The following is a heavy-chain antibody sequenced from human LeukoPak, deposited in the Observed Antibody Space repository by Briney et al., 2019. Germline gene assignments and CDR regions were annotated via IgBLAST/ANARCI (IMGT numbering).Heavy chain of an antibody. CDR3: ARHNWGWVDY. CDR1: GGSISSSSYY. J-gene: IGHJ4*02. CDR2: IYYSGST. Sequence: SETLSLTCTVSGGSISSSSYYWGWIRQPPGKGLEWIGSIYYSGSTYYNPPLKSRVTISVDTSKNQFSLKLSSVTAADTAVYYCARHNWGWVDYWGQGTLVTVSS. D-gene: IGHD7-27*01. V-gene: IGHV4-39*01.